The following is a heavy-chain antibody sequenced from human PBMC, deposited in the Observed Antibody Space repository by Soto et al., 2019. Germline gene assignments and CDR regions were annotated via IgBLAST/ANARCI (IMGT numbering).Heavy chain of an antibody. D-gene: IGHD2-15*01. J-gene: IGHJ6*02. CDR1: GFTFNDYA. V-gene: IGHV3-30*03. Sequence: QVHLVESGGGGVQPGRSKRLSCVVSGFTFNDYAIHWVRQAPGKGLEWVAVISFDGNNKFYADSVKGRFTISRDRSKTTAYLKMNDSRAEDTAVYYCARDHWDCSGGGCNPHQLNFFAMDVWGQGTTVTVSS. CDR2: ISFDGNNK. CDR3: ARDHWDCSGGGCNPHQLNFFAMDV.